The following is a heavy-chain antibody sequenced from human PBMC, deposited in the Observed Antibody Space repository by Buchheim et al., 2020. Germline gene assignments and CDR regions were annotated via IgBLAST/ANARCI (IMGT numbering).Heavy chain of an antibody. V-gene: IGHV3-23*01. CDR1: GLTFGSHG. Sequence: EVQLLESGGDLVQPGGSLRLSCAASGLTFGSHGMSWVRQAPGKGLEWVSTISGSGVDTYYADSVKGRFTVSRDNSKDKLYLQMNSLRAEDTAIYYCAKLIDFWGQGTL. J-gene: IGHJ4*02. CDR2: ISGSGVDT. CDR3: AKLIDF.